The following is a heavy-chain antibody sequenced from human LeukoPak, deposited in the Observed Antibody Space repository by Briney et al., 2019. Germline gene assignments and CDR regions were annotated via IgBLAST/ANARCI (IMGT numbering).Heavy chain of an antibody. J-gene: IGHJ4*02. D-gene: IGHD6-19*01. CDR2: IRSDGSDT. CDR1: GFTFSDTW. V-gene: IGHV3-74*01. Sequence: PGGSLRLSCAASGFTFSDTWMHWVRQVPGEGLVWVSRIRSDGSDTRYAESVKGRFTISRDNAKNTLYLQMNSLRAEDTAVYYCARRAVAGTDYWGQGTLVTVSS. CDR3: ARRAVAGTDY.